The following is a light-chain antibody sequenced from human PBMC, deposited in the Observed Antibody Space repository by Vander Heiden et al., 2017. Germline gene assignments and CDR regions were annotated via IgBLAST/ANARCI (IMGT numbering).Light chain of an antibody. Sequence: SDVLTQPPLVSAAAGQTSMITCGGIDIGSKSVHWYQLKAGQAPVLVVYEDSERPSAIPERFTGSNSGATATLTISRVEAEDEAAYCCQVWDADSGHWVFGGGTTLTVL. CDR2: EDS. CDR3: QVWDADSGHWV. V-gene: IGLV3-21*02. J-gene: IGLJ3*02. CDR1: DIGSKS.